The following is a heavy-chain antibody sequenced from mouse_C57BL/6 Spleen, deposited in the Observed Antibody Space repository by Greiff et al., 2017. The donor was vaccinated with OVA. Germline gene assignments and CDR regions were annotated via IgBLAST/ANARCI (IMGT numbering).Heavy chain of an antibody. CDR1: GYTFTSYW. D-gene: IGHD2-3*01. Sequence: QVQLQQPGAELVRPGSSVKLSCKASGYTFTSYWMHWVKQRPIQGLEWIGNIDPSDSETHYNQKFKDKAALTVDKSSSTAYMQLSSLTSEDSAVYYCARWDGYYVGYWGQGTTLTVSS. CDR3: ARWDGYYVGY. J-gene: IGHJ2*01. CDR2: IDPSDSET. V-gene: IGHV1-52*01.